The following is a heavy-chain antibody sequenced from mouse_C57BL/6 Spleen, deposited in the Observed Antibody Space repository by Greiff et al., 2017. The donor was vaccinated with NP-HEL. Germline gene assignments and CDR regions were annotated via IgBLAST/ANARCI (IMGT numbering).Heavy chain of an antibody. J-gene: IGHJ2*01. CDR3: ARRKELGLYFDY. CDR1: GYAFSSYW. D-gene: IGHD4-1*01. V-gene: IGHV1-80*01. CDR2: IYPGDGDT. Sequence: QVQLKESGAELVKPGASVKISCKASGYAFSSYWMNWVKQRPGKGLEWIGQIYPGDGDTNYNGKFKGKATLTADKSSSTAYMQLSSLTSEDSAVYFCARRKELGLYFDYWGQGTTLTVSS.